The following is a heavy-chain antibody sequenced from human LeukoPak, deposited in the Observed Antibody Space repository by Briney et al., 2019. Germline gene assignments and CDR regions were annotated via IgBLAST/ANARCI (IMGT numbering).Heavy chain of an antibody. CDR2: LSYDGTNK. CDR1: VLTLTRYP. V-gene: IGHV3-30*01. D-gene: IGHD5-12*01. J-gene: IGHJ4*02. CDR3: TRVRLPSRIELPLFDY. Sequence: PGSSLRLSCPIPVLTLTRYPIQWGRQAPGKGLEWVAALSYDGTNKYFADSVKGRFAISRDISQNTLYLPLNNLTAEDTAVYYCTRVRLPSRIELPLFDYWGQGTLVTVSS.